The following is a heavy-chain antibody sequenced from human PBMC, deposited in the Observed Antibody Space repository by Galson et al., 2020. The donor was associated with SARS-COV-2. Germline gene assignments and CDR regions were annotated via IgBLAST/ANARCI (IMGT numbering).Heavy chain of an antibody. CDR3: AGDFWSGYYPTYYYYGMDV. CDR2: IYYSGST. J-gene: IGHJ6*02. D-gene: IGHD3-3*01. Sequence: SETLSLTCTVSGGSISSYYWSWIRQPPGKGLEWIGYIYYSGSTNYNPSLKSRVTISVDTSKNQFSRKLSSVTAADTAVYYCAGDFWSGYYPTYYYYGMDVWGQGTTVTVSS. CDR1: GGSISSYY. V-gene: IGHV4-59*01.